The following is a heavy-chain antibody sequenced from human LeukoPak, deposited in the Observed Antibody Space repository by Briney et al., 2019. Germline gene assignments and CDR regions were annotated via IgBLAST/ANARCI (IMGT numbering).Heavy chain of an antibody. CDR3: ARDGATGGAVDY. V-gene: IGHV3-7*01. D-gene: IGHD1-26*01. CDR2: IKQDGSEK. J-gene: IGHJ4*02. Sequence: PGGSLRLSCVASGFTFSSYWMTWVRQAPGKGLEWVANIKQDGSEKYYVDSVKGRFTISRDNSKNTLYLQMNSLRAEDTAVYYCARDGATGGAVDYWGQGTLVTVSS. CDR1: GFTFSSYW.